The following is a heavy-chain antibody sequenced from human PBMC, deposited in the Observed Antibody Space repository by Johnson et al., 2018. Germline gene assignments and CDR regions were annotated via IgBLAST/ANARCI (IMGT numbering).Heavy chain of an antibody. Sequence: VQLVESGGGLVKPGGSLRLSCAASGFTFSSYSMNWVRQAPGKGLEWVSSISSSSSYIYYADSVKGRFTISRENAKNSLYLQMNSLRAEEPAVYYWARARGWYGMDVWGQGTPVTVSS. J-gene: IGHJ6*02. D-gene: IGHD6-19*01. CDR3: ARARGWYGMDV. CDR2: ISSSSSYI. V-gene: IGHV3-21*01. CDR1: GFTFSSYS.